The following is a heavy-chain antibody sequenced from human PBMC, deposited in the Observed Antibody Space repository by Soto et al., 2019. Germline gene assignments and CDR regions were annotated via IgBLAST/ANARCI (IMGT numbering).Heavy chain of an antibody. D-gene: IGHD2-15*01. CDR1: GFTFNNYY. V-gene: IGHV3-7*05. CDR2: INQDGSAK. CDR3: GRGFGGTH. J-gene: IGHJ4*02. Sequence: EVQLVESGGGSVQPGGSLRLSCAASGFTFNNYYMVWVRQAPGRGLEWVANINQDGSAKYYVDSVKGRITISRDNAKSSLYLQINSLRAEDTATYYCGRGFGGTHWGQGSLVTVSS.